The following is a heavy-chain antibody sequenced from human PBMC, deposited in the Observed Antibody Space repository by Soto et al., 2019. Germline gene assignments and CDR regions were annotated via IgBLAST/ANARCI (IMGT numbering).Heavy chain of an antibody. J-gene: IGHJ4*02. CDR2: KGDGTNT. V-gene: IGHV3-74*01. Sequence: EVQLVESGGGLVQFGGSLRLSCAASGFTFSSYWMHWVRQVPGKGLVWVSRKGDGTNTGYADSVKGRFTISRDNVKNTLYLQMNSLRAEDTAVYYCARGLSGYYGFDYWGQGTLVTVSS. D-gene: IGHD5-12*01. CDR1: GFTFSSYW. CDR3: ARGLSGYYGFDY.